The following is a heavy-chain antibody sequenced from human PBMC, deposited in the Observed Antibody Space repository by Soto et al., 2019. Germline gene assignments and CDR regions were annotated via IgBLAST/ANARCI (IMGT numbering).Heavy chain of an antibody. J-gene: IGHJ1*01. CDR2: IYHSGST. V-gene: IGHV4-30-2*01. Sequence: SETLSLTCAVSGGSISSGGYSWSWIRQPPGKGLEWIGYIYHSGSTYYNPSLKSRVTISVDTSKNQFSLKLSSVTAADTAVYYFARTWDYYDLSATHWGQGNLVTLS. CDR3: ARTWDYYDLSATH. CDR1: GGSISSGGYS. D-gene: IGHD3-22*01.